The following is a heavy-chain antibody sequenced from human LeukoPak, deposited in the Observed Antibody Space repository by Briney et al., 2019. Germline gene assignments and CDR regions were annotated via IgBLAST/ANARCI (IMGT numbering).Heavy chain of an antibody. Sequence: GGSLRLSCAASGFTFSSYGMHWVRQAPGKGLEWVAFIRYDGSNKYYADSVKGRFTISRDNSKNTLYPQMNSLRAEDTAVYYCAKGYRYSGYDEYNYYFDYWGQGTLVTVSS. V-gene: IGHV3-30*02. D-gene: IGHD5-12*01. J-gene: IGHJ4*02. CDR1: GFTFSSYG. CDR2: IRYDGSNK. CDR3: AKGYRYSGYDEYNYYFDY.